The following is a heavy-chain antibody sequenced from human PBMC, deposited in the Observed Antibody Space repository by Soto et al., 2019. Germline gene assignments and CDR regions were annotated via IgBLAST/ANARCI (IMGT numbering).Heavy chain of an antibody. V-gene: IGHV3-7*05. CDR1: GFSFGSSW. J-gene: IGHJ3*02. CDR3: ARDVSPGSSSLYLDAFDI. Sequence: EVQLVESGGGLVQPGGSLRLSCVASGFSFGSSWMTWVRQAPGKGLEWVANIKKDGSQISYLDSVRGRFTISRDNAKNSVYVQMNSLRAADPALYYCARDVSPGSSSLYLDAFDIWGQGTMVTVSS. D-gene: IGHD6-13*01. CDR2: IKKDGSQI.